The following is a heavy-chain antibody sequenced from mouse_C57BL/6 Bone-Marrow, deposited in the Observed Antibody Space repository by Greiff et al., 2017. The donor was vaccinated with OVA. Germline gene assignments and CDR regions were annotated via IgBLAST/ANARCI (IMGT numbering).Heavy chain of an antibody. J-gene: IGHJ2*01. CDR2: IHPNSGST. Sequence: VQLQQPGAELVKPGASVKLSCKASGYTFTSYWMHWVKQRPGQGLEWIGMIHPNSGSTNYNEKFKSKATLTVDKSSSTAYMQLSSLTSADSAVYSGAYSTAASSYGGGVDYWGQGTTLTVSS. D-gene: IGHD1-1*01. CDR3: AYSTAASSYGGGVDY. CDR1: GYTFTSYW. V-gene: IGHV1-64*01.